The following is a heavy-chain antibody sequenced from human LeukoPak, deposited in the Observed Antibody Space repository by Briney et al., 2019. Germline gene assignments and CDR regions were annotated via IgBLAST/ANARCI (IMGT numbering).Heavy chain of an antibody. CDR1: GYTFTGYY. D-gene: IGHD3-10*01. Sequence: GGSVKVSCKASGYTFTGYYIHWVRQAPGQGLEWMAWINPNSGATNYAQKFQGRVTMTRDTSISTVYMELSRLTSDDTAVYFCARGRFGEWDNWFDPWGQGTLVTVSS. J-gene: IGHJ5*02. CDR2: INPNSGAT. V-gene: IGHV1-2*02. CDR3: ARGRFGEWDNWFDP.